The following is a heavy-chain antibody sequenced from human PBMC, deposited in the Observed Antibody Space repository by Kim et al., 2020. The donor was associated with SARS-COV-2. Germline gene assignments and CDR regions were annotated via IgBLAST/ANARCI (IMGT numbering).Heavy chain of an antibody. D-gene: IGHD4-17*01. V-gene: IGHV3-23*01. CDR1: GFSFSSYA. CDR2: ISKNSENT. J-gene: IGHJ1*01. Sequence: GGSLRLFCAASGFSFSSYAMSWVRQAPGKGLEWVSSISKNSENTYYGDSVKGRFTISRDNSKNTLFLEMKSLRAEDTAVYFCTKVGTTVTSYFEHWGLG. CDR3: TKVGTTVTSYFEH.